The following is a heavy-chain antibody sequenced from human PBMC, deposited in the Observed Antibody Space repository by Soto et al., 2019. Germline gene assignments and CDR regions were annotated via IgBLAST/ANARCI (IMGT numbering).Heavy chain of an antibody. CDR3: ARNQYTPTLFGVISNGLDV. D-gene: IGHD3-3*01. CDR2: IYTSGST. V-gene: IGHV4-4*07. J-gene: IGHJ6*02. CDR1: GGSISSYY. Sequence: PSETLSLTCTVSGGSISSYYWSWIRQPAGKGLEWIGHIYTSGSTNYNPSLKSRVIMSVDTSKNQFSLKLSSVTAADTAVYYCARNQYTPTLFGVISNGLDVWGQGTTVTVSS.